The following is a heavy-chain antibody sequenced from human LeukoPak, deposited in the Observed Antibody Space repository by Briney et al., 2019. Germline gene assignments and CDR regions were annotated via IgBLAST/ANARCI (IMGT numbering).Heavy chain of an antibody. J-gene: IGHJ6*03. CDR2: GGHTGST. V-gene: IGHV4-59*01. D-gene: IGHD6-13*01. CDR1: DDSITMYY. CDR3: ARGRVSSSTWYSTYYYYYYMDV. Sequence: SETLSLTCSVSDDSITMYYWTWIRQPPGKGLEWIGYGGHTGSTNFNPSLNGRVSISRDTTKNLFSLRLRSVTAADTAVYFCARGRVSSSTWYSTYYYYYYMDVWGKGTTVTVSS.